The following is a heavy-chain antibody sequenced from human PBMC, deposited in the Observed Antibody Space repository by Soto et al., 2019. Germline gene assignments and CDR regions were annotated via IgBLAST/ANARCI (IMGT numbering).Heavy chain of an antibody. V-gene: IGHV1-69*01. CDR1: RVAFSKFI. CDR3: AKVRYSSPMGYYYGMDV. CDR2: IIPIFGTA. Sequence: QAQLEQSGGEVKKPGSSVKVSCKASRVAFSKFIVTWVRQAPGLGLEWVGGIIPIFGTANYAQKFQGRVTITADESTSKSYMEVKNLRSEDTAVYYCAKVRYSSPMGYYYGMDVWGQGTTVTVSS. D-gene: IGHD6-19*01. J-gene: IGHJ6*02.